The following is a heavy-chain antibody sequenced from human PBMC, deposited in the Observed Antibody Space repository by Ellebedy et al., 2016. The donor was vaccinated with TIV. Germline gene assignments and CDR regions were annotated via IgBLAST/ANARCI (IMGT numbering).Heavy chain of an antibody. CDR1: GFTFRSYG. V-gene: IGHV3-30*02. CDR3: ARDPHGGYMDV. J-gene: IGHJ6*03. Sequence: GESLKISXAASGFTFRSYGMHWIRQAQGKGLEWVAFIRHDGQTKYYADSVTGRFTISRDNSKNTLYLQMSSLRAEDMAVYFCARDPHGGYMDVWGKGTTVTVSS. D-gene: IGHD2-15*01. CDR2: IRHDGQTK.